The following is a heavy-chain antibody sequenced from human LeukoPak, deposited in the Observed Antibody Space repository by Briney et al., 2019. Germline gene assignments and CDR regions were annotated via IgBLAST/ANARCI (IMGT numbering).Heavy chain of an antibody. CDR2: ISSRGSTI. V-gene: IGHV3-48*02. J-gene: IGHJ3*02. CDR3: ARAGDYYDSSGYWGNACDI. CDR1: GFNLNSYS. D-gene: IGHD3-22*01. Sequence: GGSLRLSCAASGFNLNSYSMNWVRQAPGTGLEWVSYISSRGSTIYYADSVKGRFTISRDNAKHSLYLQMNSLRDEDTAVYYCARAGDYYDSSGYWGNACDIWGQGTMVTVSS.